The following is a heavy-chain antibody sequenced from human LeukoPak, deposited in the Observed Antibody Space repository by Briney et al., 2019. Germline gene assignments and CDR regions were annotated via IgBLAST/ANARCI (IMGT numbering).Heavy chain of an antibody. CDR3: ARATLDGSKYDILTLVN. CDR1: GYGFSSYW. CDR2: MYPGDSDI. D-gene: IGHD3-9*01. V-gene: IGHV5-51*01. Sequence: GESLKISCKGSGYGFSSYWIGWVRQMPGKGLECMGMMYPGDSDIRYSPSFQGQVTISADKSITTAYLQWSSLQASDTAMYYCARATLDGSKYDILTLVNWGQGTLVTVSS. J-gene: IGHJ4*02.